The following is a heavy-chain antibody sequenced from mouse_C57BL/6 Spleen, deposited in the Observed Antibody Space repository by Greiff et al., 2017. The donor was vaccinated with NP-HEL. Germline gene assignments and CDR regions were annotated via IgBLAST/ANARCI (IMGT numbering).Heavy chain of an antibody. V-gene: IGHV1-55*01. CDR2: IYPGSGST. CDR1: GYTFTSYW. J-gene: IGHJ4*01. D-gene: IGHD2-14*01. Sequence: QVQLQQSGAELVKPGASVKMSCKASGYTFTSYWITWVKQRPGQGLEWIGDIYPGSGSTNYNEKFKSKATLTVDTSSSTAYMQLGSLTSEDSAVYYCARGTGAMDYWGQGTSVTVSS. CDR3: ARGTGAMDY.